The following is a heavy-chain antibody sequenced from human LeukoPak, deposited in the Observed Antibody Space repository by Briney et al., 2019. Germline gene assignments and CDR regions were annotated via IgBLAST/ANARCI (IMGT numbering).Heavy chain of an antibody. J-gene: IGHJ4*02. CDR3: ARVAILTGYYSDY. Sequence: PSETLSLTCTVSGGSISSSNYYWGWIRQPPGKGLEWIGSMYYSGNTYYNPSLKSRVTISIDTSKNQFSLKLSSVTAADTAVYYCARVAILTGYYSDYWGQGTLVTVSS. CDR1: GGSISSSNYY. V-gene: IGHV4-39*01. CDR2: MYYSGNT. D-gene: IGHD3-9*01.